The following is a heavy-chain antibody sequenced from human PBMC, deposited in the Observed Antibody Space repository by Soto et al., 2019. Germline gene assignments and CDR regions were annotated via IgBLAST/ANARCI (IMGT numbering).Heavy chain of an antibody. CDR2: INGGGSSD. Sequence: GGSLRLSCTASGYRFSSYSITWVLHATRKGLEWVSVINGGGSSDYYAASMRGRFTVTRDNSRNTVYLRMNSLRPEETATYYCAKVTYNHGSTYYFDHWGRGTLVTVSS. J-gene: IGHJ4*01. CDR3: AKVTYNHGSTYYFDH. V-gene: IGHV3-23*01. D-gene: IGHD3-10*01. CDR1: GYRFSSYS.